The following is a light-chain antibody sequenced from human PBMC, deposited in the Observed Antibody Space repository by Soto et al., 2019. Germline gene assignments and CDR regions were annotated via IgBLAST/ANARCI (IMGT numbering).Light chain of an antibody. CDR1: HRVTSQ. V-gene: IGKV3-11*01. CDR2: DAS. Sequence: VIPSLSLGVRATLSCRASHRVTSQLGWYPQNPGQAPSLLLYDASNRATGTPARFSGSGSGTDFTLTISSLQAEDVAVYYCQQYYSTPSTFGGGTKVDI. J-gene: IGKJ4*01. CDR3: QQYYSTPST.